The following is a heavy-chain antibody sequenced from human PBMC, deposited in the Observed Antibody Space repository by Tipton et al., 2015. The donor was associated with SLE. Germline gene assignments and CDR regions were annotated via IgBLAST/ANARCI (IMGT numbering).Heavy chain of an antibody. J-gene: IGHJ6*02. V-gene: IGHV4-61*09. Sequence: TLSLTCTVSGGSISSGSYYWSWIRQPAGKGLEWIGYIYTSGSTNYNPSLKSRVTISVDTSKNQFSLKLSSVTAADTAVYYCAREAVPAAIYGMDVWGQGTTVTVSS. CDR1: GGSISSGSYY. CDR2: IYTSGST. CDR3: AREAVPAAIYGMDV. D-gene: IGHD2-2*01.